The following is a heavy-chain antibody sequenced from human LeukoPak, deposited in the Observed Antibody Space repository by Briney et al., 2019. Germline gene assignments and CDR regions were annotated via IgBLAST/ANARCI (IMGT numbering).Heavy chain of an antibody. CDR1: GYTFTEYY. CDR2: INPNGGGI. V-gene: IGHV1-2*06. D-gene: IGHD5-24*01. CDR3: AREGGWLQSAYYFDY. Sequence: ASVKVSCKAAGYTFTEYYMHWVRQAPGQGLEWMGRINPNGGGINYPQNFRGRVTMTRDTSTSTVYMELSSLRSEDTAVYYCAREGGWLQSAYYFDYWGQGTLVTVSS. J-gene: IGHJ4*02.